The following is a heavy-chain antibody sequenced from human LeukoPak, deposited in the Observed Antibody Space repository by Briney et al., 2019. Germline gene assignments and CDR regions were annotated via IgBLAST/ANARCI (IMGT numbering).Heavy chain of an antibody. D-gene: IGHD2-2*02. CDR1: EFTFTNAW. CDR3: ITLSLFYGDTVDY. Sequence: GGPLRLSCAASEFTFTNAWMYWVAQAPGKGGEWVGRIKSKTDGGTTDYAATVKGRFTISRDDSKNTLYLQMNTLKAEDIAVYYCITLSLFYGDTVDYWGQGTLVTVSS. V-gene: IGHV3-15*01. J-gene: IGHJ4*02. CDR2: IKSKTDGGTT.